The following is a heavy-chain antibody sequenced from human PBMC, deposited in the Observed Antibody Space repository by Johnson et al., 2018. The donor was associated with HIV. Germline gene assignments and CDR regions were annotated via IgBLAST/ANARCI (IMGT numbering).Heavy chain of an antibody. CDR2: ITSSGTTV. D-gene: IGHD3-10*01. CDR3: ARAPEVRGIDAFDI. CDR1: GFTFSDYY. V-gene: IGHV3-11*04. J-gene: IGHJ3*02. Sequence: QVQLVESGGGLVNPGGSLRLSCAASGFTFSDYYMSWIRQAPGKGLEWVSYITSSGTTVYYADSVKGRFTISRDNAKNSLYVQMNILTSEDTACYYCARAPEVRGIDAFDIWGQGTMVTVS.